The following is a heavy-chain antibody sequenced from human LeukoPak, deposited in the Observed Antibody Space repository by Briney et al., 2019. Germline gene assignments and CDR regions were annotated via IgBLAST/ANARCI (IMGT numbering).Heavy chain of an antibody. CDR1: GFTFSSYW. Sequence: GGSLRLSCAASGFTFSSYWMHWVRQAPGKGLVGVSRINSDGSSTSYADSVKGRFTVSRDNAKNTLYLQMNSLRAEDTAVYYCARATGSYYSLGYWGQGTLVTVSS. CDR3: ARATGSYYSLGY. D-gene: IGHD1-26*01. V-gene: IGHV3-74*01. J-gene: IGHJ4*02. CDR2: INSDGSST.